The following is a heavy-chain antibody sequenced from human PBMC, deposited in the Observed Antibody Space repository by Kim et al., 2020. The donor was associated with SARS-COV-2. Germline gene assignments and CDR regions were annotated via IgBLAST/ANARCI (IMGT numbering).Heavy chain of an antibody. Sequence: SETLSLTCAVSGGSISSGGYSWSWILQPPGKGLEWIGYIYHSGSTYYNPSLKSRVTISVDRSKNQFSLKLSSVTAADTAVYYCARGTHFKRGYSLHLIPRGLAFDIWGQGTMVTVSS. D-gene: IGHD5-18*01. CDR1: GGSISSGGYS. CDR3: ARGTHFKRGYSLHLIPRGLAFDI. J-gene: IGHJ3*02. V-gene: IGHV4-30-2*01. CDR2: IYHSGST.